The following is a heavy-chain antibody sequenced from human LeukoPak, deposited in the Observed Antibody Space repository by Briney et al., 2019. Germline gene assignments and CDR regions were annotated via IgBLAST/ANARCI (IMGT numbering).Heavy chain of an antibody. CDR3: AKDLWWFGEFPNVFDR. V-gene: IGHV3-23*01. J-gene: IGHJ3*02. D-gene: IGHD2-21*01. CDR1: GFFFSSYA. CDR2: ISGSGGCT. Sequence: GGSLRLSCAASGFFFSSYAMSWVRQAAGKGLEWVSAISGSGGCTYYADSVKGRFTISRDNSENTLYLQMNRLRAEDTAVYYCAKDLWWFGEFPNVFDRRRQGTM.